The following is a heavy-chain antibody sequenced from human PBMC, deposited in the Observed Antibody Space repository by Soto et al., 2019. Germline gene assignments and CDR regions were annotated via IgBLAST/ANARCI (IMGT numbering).Heavy chain of an antibody. CDR3: AIFDSLHLVRGMDC. V-gene: IGHV5-51*01. Sequence: PGESLKISCKGSGYSFTSYWIGWVRQMPGKGLEWMGIIYPGDSDSIYSPSFQGQVTISADKSISTAYLQWSSLKASDTAMYYCAIFDSLHLVRGMDCRGQGITVTVSS. CDR2: IYPGDSDS. D-gene: IGHD3-10*01. J-gene: IGHJ6*02. CDR1: GYSFTSYW.